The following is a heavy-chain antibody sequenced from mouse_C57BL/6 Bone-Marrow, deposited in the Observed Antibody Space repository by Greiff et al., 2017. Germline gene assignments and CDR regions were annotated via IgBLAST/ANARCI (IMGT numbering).Heavy chain of an antibody. V-gene: IGHV1-64*01. Sequence: VQLQQPGAELVKPGASVKLSCKASGYTFTNYWMHWVKQRPGQGLEWIGMMHPNGGSPDYNEKFKSEATLSVDKYSRTAYIELSSLTSEDSSGYYCARSYEYDDYTMDYWGQGTSVTVSS. D-gene: IGHD2-4*01. CDR2: MHPNGGSP. CDR1: GYTFTNYW. CDR3: ARSYEYDDYTMDY. J-gene: IGHJ4*01.